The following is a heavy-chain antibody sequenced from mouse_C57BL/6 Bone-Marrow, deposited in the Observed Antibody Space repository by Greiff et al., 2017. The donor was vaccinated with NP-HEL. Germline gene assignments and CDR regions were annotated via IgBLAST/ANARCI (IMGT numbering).Heavy chain of an antibody. V-gene: IGHV1-81*01. CDR2: IYPRSGNT. D-gene: IGHD2-4*01. J-gene: IGHJ3*01. CDR1: GYTFTSYG. CDR3: AREDDCWFAY. Sequence: VQRVESGAELARPGASVKLSCKASGYTFTSYGISWVKQRTGQGLAWIGEIYPRSGNTYYNEKFKGKATLTADKSSSTAYMELRSLTSEDSAVYFCAREDDCWFAYWGQGTLVTVSA.